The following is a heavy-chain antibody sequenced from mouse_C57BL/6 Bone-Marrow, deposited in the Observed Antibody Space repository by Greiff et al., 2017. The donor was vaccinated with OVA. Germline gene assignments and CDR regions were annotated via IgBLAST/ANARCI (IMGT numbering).Heavy chain of an antibody. CDR1: GYTFTDYY. V-gene: IGHV1-75*01. CDR2: LFPGSGST. D-gene: IGHD1-1*01. Sequence: QVQLQQSGPELVKPGASVKISCKASGYTFTDYYINWVQQRPGQGLEWLGWLFPGSGSTYYNEKFKGKATLTVDKSSSTAYLLLSSLTSEDSAFEFGARSDCGSSYWYFDDWGTGTTVTVSS. J-gene: IGHJ1*03. CDR3: ARSDCGSSYWYFDD.